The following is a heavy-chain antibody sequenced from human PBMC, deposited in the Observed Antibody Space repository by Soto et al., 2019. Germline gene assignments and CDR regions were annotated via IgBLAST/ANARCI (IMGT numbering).Heavy chain of an antibody. CDR3: ALPAAPSGYGETFDY. D-gene: IGHD5-12*01. CDR2: INAGTGNT. J-gene: IGHJ4*02. CDR1: GYTFTSYA. V-gene: IGHV1-3*01. Sequence: QVQLVQSGAEVKKPGASVKVSCKASGYTFTSYAMHWVRQAPGQRLEWMGWINAGTGNTKYSQKFQGRVTITRDTSASTAYMELSSLRSEDTAVYYCALPAAPSGYGETFDYWGQGTLVTVSS.